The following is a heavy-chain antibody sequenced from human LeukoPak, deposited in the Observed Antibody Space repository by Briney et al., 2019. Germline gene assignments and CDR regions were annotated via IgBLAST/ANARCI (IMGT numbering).Heavy chain of an antibody. J-gene: IGHJ4*02. V-gene: IGHV1-18*04. D-gene: IGHD5-24*01. Sequence: ASVKVSCKASGYTFTSYGISWVRQAPGQGLEWTGWSSDYNGNTKYAQKLQGRVTMTTDTSTSTAYMELRSLRSDDTAVYYCARGRGDGYTFDYWGQGTLVTVSS. CDR1: GYTFTSYG. CDR3: ARGRGDGYTFDY. CDR2: SSDYNGNT.